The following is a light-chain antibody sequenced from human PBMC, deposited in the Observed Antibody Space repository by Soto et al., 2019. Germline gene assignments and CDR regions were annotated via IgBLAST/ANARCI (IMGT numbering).Light chain of an antibody. J-gene: IGLJ2*01. CDR3: AAWDDSLNGV. CDR2: STD. V-gene: IGLV1-44*01. CDR1: FSNIGSNP. Sequence: QSVLTQPPSASGTPGQSVTISCSGSFSNIGSNPVNWYQQVPGTAPKLLIYSTDRRPSGVPDRFSGSKSGTSASLGISGVQSEDEADYYCAAWDDSLNGVFGGGTKLTVL.